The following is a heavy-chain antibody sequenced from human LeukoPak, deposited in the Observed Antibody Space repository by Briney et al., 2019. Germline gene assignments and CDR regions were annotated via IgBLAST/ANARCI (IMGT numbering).Heavy chain of an antibody. D-gene: IGHD6-19*01. CDR2: ISGSGGGT. CDR3: AKELLQMAVAGQCDY. CDR1: GFTFSSYA. V-gene: IGHV3-23*01. Sequence: GGSLRLSCAASGFTFSSYAMSWVRQAPGKGLEWVSGISGSGGGTYYADSVKGRFTISRDNSKNTLYLQMNSLRAEDTAVYYCAKELLQMAVAGQCDYWGQGTLVTVSS. J-gene: IGHJ4*02.